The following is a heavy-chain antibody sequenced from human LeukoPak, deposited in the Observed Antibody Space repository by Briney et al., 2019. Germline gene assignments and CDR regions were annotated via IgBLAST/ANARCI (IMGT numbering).Heavy chain of an antibody. J-gene: IGHJ1*01. CDR1: GFTFSSYA. Sequence: GRTLRLSCAASGFTFSSYAMIGVPHAPAKGLEWVLIISGSGDSAYYADSAKGRFTIYRDNSKNTPHLKMNSWRAEDTAVYYCAKDPLCSGGSGYGYFQHWGQGTLVTVSS. CDR3: AKDPLCSGGSGYGYFQH. V-gene: IGHV3-23*01. CDR2: ISGSGDSA. D-gene: IGHD2-15*01.